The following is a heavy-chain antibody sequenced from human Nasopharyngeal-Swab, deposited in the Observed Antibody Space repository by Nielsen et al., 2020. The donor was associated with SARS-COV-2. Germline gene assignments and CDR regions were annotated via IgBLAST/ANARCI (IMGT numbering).Heavy chain of an antibody. D-gene: IGHD2-2*01. J-gene: IGHJ4*02. CDR3: ARVGIVEYQLLSVDY. CDR2: INPNSGGT. Sequence: ASVTVSCKASGYTFTGYYMHWVRQAPGQGLEWMGWINPNSGGTNYAQKFQGWVTMTRDTSISTAYMELSRLRSDDTAVYYCARVGIVEYQLLSVDYWGQGTLVTVSS. CDR1: GYTFTGYY. V-gene: IGHV1-2*04.